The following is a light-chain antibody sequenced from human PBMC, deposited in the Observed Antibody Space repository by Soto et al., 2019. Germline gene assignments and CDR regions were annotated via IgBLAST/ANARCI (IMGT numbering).Light chain of an antibody. V-gene: IGLV1-40*01. Sequence: QSVLTQPPSVSGAPGQRVTISCTGSSSNIGAGFDVHWYQQLPGTAPKLLIYGNNNRPSGVPDRFSGSKSDTSASLAITGLQADDEADYYCQSYDSSLSWVFGGGTKLTVL. J-gene: IGLJ3*02. CDR2: GNN. CDR1: SSNIGAGFD. CDR3: QSYDSSLSWV.